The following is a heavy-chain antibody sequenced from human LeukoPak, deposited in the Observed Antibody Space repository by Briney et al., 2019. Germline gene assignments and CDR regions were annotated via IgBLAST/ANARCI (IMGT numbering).Heavy chain of an antibody. CDR3: ARQGYYDSSGYWGDYYYYYGMDV. D-gene: IGHD3-22*01. V-gene: IGHV4-4*07. J-gene: IGHJ6*02. CDR1: GGSISSYY. CDR2: IYTSGST. Sequence: SETLSLTCTVSGGSISSYYWSWIRQPAGKGLEWIGRIYTSGSTNYNPSLKSRVTMSVDTSKNQFSLKLSSVTAADTAVYYCARQGYYDSSGYWGDYYYYYGMDVWGQGTTVTVSS.